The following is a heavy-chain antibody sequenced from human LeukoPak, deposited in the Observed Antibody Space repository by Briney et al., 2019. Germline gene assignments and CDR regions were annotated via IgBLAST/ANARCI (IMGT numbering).Heavy chain of an antibody. Sequence: PGGTLRLSCAASGFTFSSYGMSCVRDAPGKGREGVVAISDSGGSTYYADSVKGRFTISRDNSKNTLYLQMNSLRAEDPVVYYCAKGGCTGGSCFDDWGQGTLVTVSS. CDR2: ISDSGGST. J-gene: IGHJ4*02. D-gene: IGHD2-15*01. CDR1: GFTFSSYG. CDR3: AKGGCTGGSCFDD. V-gene: IGHV3-23*01.